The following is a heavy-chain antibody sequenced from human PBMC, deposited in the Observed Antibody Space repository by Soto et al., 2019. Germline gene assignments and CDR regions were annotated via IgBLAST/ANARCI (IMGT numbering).Heavy chain of an antibody. V-gene: IGHV1-69*01. CDR2: IIPMFGIG. CDR3: ARAYRENYFYAMDV. Sequence: QVQLVQSGAEVKMPGSSVSVSCKASGGSFSNYAISWVRQAPGQGLEWMGGIIPMFGIGNYAEKFLGRVTITADESTSTSHMELSSLRSEDTAVYFCARAYRENYFYAMDVWGQGTTVTVSS. J-gene: IGHJ6*02. D-gene: IGHD1-26*01. CDR1: GGSFSNYA.